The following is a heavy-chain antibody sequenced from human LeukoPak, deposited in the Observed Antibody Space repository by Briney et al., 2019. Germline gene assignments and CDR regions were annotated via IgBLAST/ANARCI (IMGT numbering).Heavy chain of an antibody. V-gene: IGHV4-39*01. J-gene: IGHJ4*02. Sequence: SETLSLTCTVSGGSISSSSYYWGWIRQPLGKGLEWIASIYYSGTTYYNPSLESRVTISVDTSKNQFSLKLTSVTAADTAVYYCARRGFGSYSYWGQGTLVTVSS. D-gene: IGHD1-26*01. CDR3: ARRGFGSYSY. CDR1: GGSISSSSYY. CDR2: IYYSGTT.